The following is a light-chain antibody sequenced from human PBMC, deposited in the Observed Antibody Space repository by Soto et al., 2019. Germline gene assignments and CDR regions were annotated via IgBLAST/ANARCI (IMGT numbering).Light chain of an antibody. V-gene: IGKV3-11*01. CDR2: EAS. CDR1: QSVSSY. CDR3: QQRSNWPPMYS. J-gene: IGKJ2*03. Sequence: EIVLTQSPATLSLSPGERATLSCRASQSVSSYLAWYQQKAGQAPRLLIYEASNRATGIPARFSGSGSGTDFTLTISILEPEDFAVYYCQQRSNWPPMYSFGQGTKLEIK.